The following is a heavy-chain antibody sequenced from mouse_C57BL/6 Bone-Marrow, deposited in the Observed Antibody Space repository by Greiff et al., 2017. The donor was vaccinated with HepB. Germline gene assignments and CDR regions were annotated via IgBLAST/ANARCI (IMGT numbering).Heavy chain of an antibody. CDR2: IYPGSGST. D-gene: IGHD1-1*01. V-gene: IGHV1-55*01. J-gene: IGHJ3*01. CDR3: AREGYYYGSSYVDWFAY. CDR1: GYTFTSYW. Sequence: QVQLQQPGAELVKPGASVKMSCKASGYTFTSYWITWVKQRPGQGLEWIGDIYPGSGSTNYNEKFKSKATLTVDTSSSTAYMQLSSLTSEDSAVYYCAREGYYYGSSYVDWFAYWGQGTLVTVSA.